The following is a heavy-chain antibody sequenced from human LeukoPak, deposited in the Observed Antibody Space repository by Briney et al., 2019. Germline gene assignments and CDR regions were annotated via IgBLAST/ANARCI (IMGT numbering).Heavy chain of an antibody. D-gene: IGHD2-2*01. J-gene: IGHJ4*02. CDR1: GGTFSSYA. Sequence: GASVKVSCKASGGTFSSYAISWVRQAPGQGLEWMGGIIPIFGTANYAQKFQGRVTITPDESTSTAYMELSSLRSEDTAVYYCARPERYCSSTSCLMAYFDYWGQGTLVTVSS. V-gene: IGHV1-69*13. CDR3: ARPERYCSSTSCLMAYFDY. CDR2: IIPIFGTA.